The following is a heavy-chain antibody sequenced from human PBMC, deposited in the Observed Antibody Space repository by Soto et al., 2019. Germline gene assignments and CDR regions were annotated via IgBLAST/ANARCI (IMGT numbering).Heavy chain of an antibody. CDR1: GFTFSSYA. V-gene: IGHV3-30-3*01. J-gene: IGHJ5*02. CDR2: ISYDGSNK. D-gene: IGHD3-22*01. CDR3: AREDSYYDSSEENWFDP. Sequence: GESLRLSCAASGFTFSSYAMHWVRQAPGKGLEWVAVISYDGSNKYYADSVKGRFTISRDNSKNTLYLQMNSLRAEDTAVYYCAREDSYYDSSEENWFDPWGQGTLVAVSS.